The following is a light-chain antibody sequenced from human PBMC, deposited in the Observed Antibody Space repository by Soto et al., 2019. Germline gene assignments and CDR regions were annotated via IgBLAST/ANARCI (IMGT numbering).Light chain of an antibody. J-gene: IGKJ1*01. CDR3: QQYGSSPRT. V-gene: IGKV3-20*01. Sequence: EIGMTQSPATRSVSPGERATLSSRTSLSVSVYLDWYQQKPGQAPRILISDESNRATGIPARFSGSGSGTDLTLTITRLEPEDFAVYYCQQYGSSPRTCGQGTKVDIK. CDR2: DES. CDR1: LSVSVY.